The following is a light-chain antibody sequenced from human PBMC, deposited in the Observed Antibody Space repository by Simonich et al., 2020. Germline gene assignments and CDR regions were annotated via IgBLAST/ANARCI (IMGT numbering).Light chain of an antibody. CDR3: SSYTSSSTWV. CDR1: SSDVGGYNN. CDR2: DVS. V-gene: IGLV2-11*01. Sequence: QSALTQPRSVSGSPGQSVTISCTGTSSDVGGYNNVSCYQQHPGKAPKLMIYDVSKRPSGVSNRFSGSKSGNTASLTISGLQAEDEADYYCSSYTSSSTWVFGGGTKLTVL. J-gene: IGLJ3*02.